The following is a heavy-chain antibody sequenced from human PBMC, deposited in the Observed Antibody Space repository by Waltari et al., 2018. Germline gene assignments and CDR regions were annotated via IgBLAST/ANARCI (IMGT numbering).Heavy chain of an antibody. CDR1: GYSISSGYY. Sequence: QVQLQESGPGLVKPSETLSLTCAVSGYSISSGYYWGWIRQPPGKGLEWIGSIYHSGSTYYNPSLKSRVTISVDTSKNQFSLKLSSVTAADTAVYYCARLEGGGSYGNAFDIWGQGTMVTVSS. D-gene: IGHD1-26*01. CDR2: IYHSGST. CDR3: ARLEGGGSYGNAFDI. J-gene: IGHJ3*02. V-gene: IGHV4-38-2*01.